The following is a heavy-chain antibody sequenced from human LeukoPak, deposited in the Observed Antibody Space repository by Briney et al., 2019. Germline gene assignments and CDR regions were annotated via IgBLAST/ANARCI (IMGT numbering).Heavy chain of an antibody. CDR3: AELGITMIGGV. V-gene: IGHV3-48*03. D-gene: IGHD3-10*02. CDR2: TSSSGSTI. J-gene: IGHJ6*04. Sequence: PGGSLRLSCAASGFTFSSYEMNWVRQAPGKGLDWVSYTSSSGSTIYYADSVKGRFTISRDNAKNSLYLQMNSLRAEDTAVYYCAELGITMIGGVWGKGTTVTISS. CDR1: GFTFSSYE.